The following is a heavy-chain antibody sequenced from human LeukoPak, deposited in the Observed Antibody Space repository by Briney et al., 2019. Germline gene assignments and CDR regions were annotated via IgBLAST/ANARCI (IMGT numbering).Heavy chain of an antibody. D-gene: IGHD3-22*01. CDR2: IYYTGST. Sequence: SQTLSLTCTVSGGSISSGDYYWSWIRQPPGKGLEWIGDIYYTGSTYYNPSLKSRVTISIDTSKNQFSLRLSSVTAADTAVYYCARRGFYEGTGFFDYWGQGTLVTVSS. CDR1: GGSISSGDYY. V-gene: IGHV4-39*01. J-gene: IGHJ4*02. CDR3: ARRGFYEGTGFFDY.